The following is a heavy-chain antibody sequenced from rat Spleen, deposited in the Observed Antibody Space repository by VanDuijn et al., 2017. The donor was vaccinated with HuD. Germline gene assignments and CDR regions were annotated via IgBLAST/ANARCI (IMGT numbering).Heavy chain of an antibody. Sequence: EVQLVESDGGLVQPGRSLKLSCAASGFTFTDFYMAWVRQAPTKGLEWVATISYVGSDTYYRDSVKGRFSISRDDAKSTLYLQMDSLRSEDTATYHCARAGYLRDWYFDFWGPGAMVTVSS. V-gene: IGHV5-29*01. CDR3: ARAGYLRDWYFDF. D-gene: IGHD2-2*01. J-gene: IGHJ1*01. CDR1: GFTFTDFY. CDR2: ISYVGSDT.